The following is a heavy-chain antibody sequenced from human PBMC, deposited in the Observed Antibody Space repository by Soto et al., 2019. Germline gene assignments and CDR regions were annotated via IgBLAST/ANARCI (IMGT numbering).Heavy chain of an antibody. D-gene: IGHD3-10*01. CDR2: VSVSGDST. Sequence: ELQVLESGGGLVQPGGSLRLTCAASGFTLSEYGTSWVRQAPGKGLEWVSFVSVSGDSTYYTDSVKGRFTISRDSSKNTVCLQMNSLRAEDTAVYYCATSNYGERDWGQGTLVTVSS. V-gene: IGHV3-23*01. J-gene: IGHJ4*02. CDR1: GFTLSEYG. CDR3: ATSNYGERD.